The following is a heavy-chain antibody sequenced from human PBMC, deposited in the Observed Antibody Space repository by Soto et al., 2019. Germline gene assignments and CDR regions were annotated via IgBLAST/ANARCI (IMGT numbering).Heavy chain of an antibody. CDR3: ARDQVGGTIFGVVPEFDP. D-gene: IGHD3-3*01. Sequence: GGSLRLSCAASGFTFDDYAMHWVRQAPGKGLEWVSGMSWNSGSIGYADSVKGRFTISRDNSKNTLYLQMNSLRAEDTAVYYCARDQVGGTIFGVVPEFDPWGQGTLVTVSS. V-gene: IGHV3-9*01. CDR2: MSWNSGSI. CDR1: GFTFDDYA. J-gene: IGHJ5*02.